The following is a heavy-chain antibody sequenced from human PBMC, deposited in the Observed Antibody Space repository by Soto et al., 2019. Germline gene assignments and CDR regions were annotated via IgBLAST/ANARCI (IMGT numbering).Heavy chain of an antibody. D-gene: IGHD2-21*01. CDR2: ISGSGGST. J-gene: IGHJ4*02. Sequence: EVQLLESGGGLVQPGGSLRLSCAASGFTFSSYAMSWVRQAPGKGLEWVSAISGSGGSTYYADSVKGRFTISRDNSKNTLYLQMNSLRAENTAVYYCAKGVGGGNTRWVFDYWGQGTLVTVSS. CDR3: AKGVGGGNTRWVFDY. V-gene: IGHV3-23*01. CDR1: GFTFSSYA.